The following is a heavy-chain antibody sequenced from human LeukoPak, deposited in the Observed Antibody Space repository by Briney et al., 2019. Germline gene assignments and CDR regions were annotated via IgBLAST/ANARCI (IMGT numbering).Heavy chain of an antibody. V-gene: IGHV1-24*01. Sequence: ASVKVSCKVSGYTLTELSMHWVRQAPGKGLEWMGGFDPEDGETIYAQKFQGRVTMTEDTSTDTAYMELSSLRSEDTAVYYYARGEFGLTTVTYFDYWGQGTLVTVSS. J-gene: IGHJ4*02. CDR1: GYTLTELS. CDR2: FDPEDGET. D-gene: IGHD4-17*01. CDR3: ARGEFGLTTVTYFDY.